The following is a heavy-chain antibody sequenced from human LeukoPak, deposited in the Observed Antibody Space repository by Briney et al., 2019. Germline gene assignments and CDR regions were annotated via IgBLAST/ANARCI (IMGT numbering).Heavy chain of an antibody. J-gene: IGHJ4*02. CDR1: GGTFSSYA. CDR3: ARKKDYYDSSGYYGGDYFDY. V-gene: IGHV1-69*13. D-gene: IGHD3-22*01. CDR2: IIPIFGTA. Sequence: GASVKVSCKASGGTFSSYAISWVRQAPGQGLEWMGGIIPIFGTANYAQKFQGRVTITADESTSTAYMELSSLRSEDTAVYYCARKKDYYDSSGYYGGDYFDYWGQGTLVTVSS.